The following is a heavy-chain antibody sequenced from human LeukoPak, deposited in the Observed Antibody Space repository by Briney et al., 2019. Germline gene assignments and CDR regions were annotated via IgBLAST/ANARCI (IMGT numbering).Heavy chain of an antibody. Sequence: ASVKVSCKASGFTFTSSAVQWVRQARGQRLEWIGWIVVGSGNTNYAQKFQERVTITRGMSTSTAYMELSSLRSEDTAVYYCAADSVPRSYYYYYMDVWGKGTTVTVSS. D-gene: IGHD1-1*01. CDR3: AADSVPRSYYYYYMDV. V-gene: IGHV1-58*01. CDR1: GFTFTSSA. CDR2: IVVGSGNT. J-gene: IGHJ6*03.